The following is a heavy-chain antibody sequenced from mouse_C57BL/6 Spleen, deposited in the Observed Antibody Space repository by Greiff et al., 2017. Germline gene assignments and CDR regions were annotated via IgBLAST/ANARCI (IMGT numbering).Heavy chain of an antibody. CDR3: ARWYYGNAMDY. V-gene: IGHV1-72*01. CDR2: IDPNSGGT. J-gene: IGHJ4*01. CDR1: GYTFTSYW. Sequence: QVQLKQPGAELVKPGASVKLSCKASGYTFTSYWMHWVKQRPGRGLEWIGRIDPNSGGTKYNEKFKSKATLTVDKPSSTAYMQLSSLTSEDSAVYYGARWYYGNAMDYWGQGTSVTVSS. D-gene: IGHD1-1*01.